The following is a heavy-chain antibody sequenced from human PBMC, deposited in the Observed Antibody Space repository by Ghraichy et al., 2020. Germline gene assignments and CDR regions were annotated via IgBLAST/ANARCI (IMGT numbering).Heavy chain of an antibody. J-gene: IGHJ4*02. Sequence: SETLSLTCIVSGGSVSSGSYYWSWIRQPPGKGLEWIGYIYDSGSTDYNPSLKSRVTIAADTSKNQFSLKLSSVTAADTAVYYCARGRLVGVTGYYFDNWGQGTLVTVSS. CDR3: ARGRLVGVTGYYFDN. D-gene: IGHD1-26*01. CDR2: IYDSGST. CDR1: GGSVSSGSYY. V-gene: IGHV4-61*01.